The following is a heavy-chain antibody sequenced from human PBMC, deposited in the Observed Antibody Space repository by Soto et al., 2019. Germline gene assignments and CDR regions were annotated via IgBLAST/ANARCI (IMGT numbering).Heavy chain of an antibody. CDR3: AIMSPTTEITHLYYN. V-gene: IGHV1-24*01. Sequence: QVSSASPGNTVTDLSILWVRLSPGKGHEWMGNFEPEDGERVYAQKFQGRVKVTEDTSANTAYLELSSLTSDDTAVYYCAIMSPTTEITHLYYN. CDR2: FEPEDGER. CDR1: GNTVTDLS. D-gene: IGHD1-20*01. J-gene: IGHJ6*01.